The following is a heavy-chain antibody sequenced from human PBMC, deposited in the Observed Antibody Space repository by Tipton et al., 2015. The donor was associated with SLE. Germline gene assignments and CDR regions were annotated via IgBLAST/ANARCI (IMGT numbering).Heavy chain of an antibody. Sequence: TLSLTCTVSGVSIGRHYWSWIRLSPGKGLEWIVYTYNNDRTKYNPSLESRVTVSVDTSKNLLSLKLSSVTAADTAVYFCARFHLKSYYEFDSWGQGTLVTVSP. CDR2: TYNNDRT. V-gene: IGHV4-59*11. CDR3: ARFHLKSYYEFDS. CDR1: GVSIGRHY. J-gene: IGHJ5*01. D-gene: IGHD1-26*01.